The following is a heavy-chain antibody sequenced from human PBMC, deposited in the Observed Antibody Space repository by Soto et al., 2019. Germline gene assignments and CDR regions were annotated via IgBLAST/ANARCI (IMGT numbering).Heavy chain of an antibody. CDR2: IGRSGGNT. Sequence: EVQLLESGGGLVQPGGSLRLSCAASGFTFSTFVMTWVRQPPGKGLEWVSAIGRSGGNTDHADSVKGRFTVSRDNSKNTLYLKKNSLRAEDTAVYYCARYYGGSSCYSGLFWGQGTLVAVSS. CDR1: GFTFSTFV. J-gene: IGHJ4*02. V-gene: IGHV3-23*01. D-gene: IGHD2-15*01. CDR3: ARYYGGSSCYSGLF.